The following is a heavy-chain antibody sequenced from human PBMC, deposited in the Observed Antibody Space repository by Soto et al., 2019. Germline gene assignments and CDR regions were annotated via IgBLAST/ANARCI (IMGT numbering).Heavy chain of an antibody. Sequence: QVQLVQSGAEVKKPGASVKVSCKASGYTFTSYGISWVRQAPGQGLEWMGWISAYNGNTNYAQKLQGRVTMTTDTSTSTAYMELRSLRSDDTAVYYCARDTYYYGSGSYYTPTHIDYWGQGTLVTVSS. CDR1: GYTFTSYG. D-gene: IGHD3-10*01. V-gene: IGHV1-18*01. CDR2: ISAYNGNT. J-gene: IGHJ4*02. CDR3: ARDTYYYGSGSYYTPTHIDY.